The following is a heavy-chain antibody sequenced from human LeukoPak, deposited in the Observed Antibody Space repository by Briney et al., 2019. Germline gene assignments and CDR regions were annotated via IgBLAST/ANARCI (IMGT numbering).Heavy chain of an antibody. V-gene: IGHV1-8*01. J-gene: IGHJ5*02. D-gene: IGHD3-3*01. Sequence: ASVKVSCKASGYTFTSYDINWMRQATGQGLEWMGWMNTNSGNTGYAQKFQGRVTMTRNTSISTAYMELSSLRSEDTAVYYCGRVRATRYLEWSHSNWFDPWGQGTLVTVSS. CDR1: GYTFTSYD. CDR3: GRVRATRYLEWSHSNWFDP. CDR2: MNTNSGNT.